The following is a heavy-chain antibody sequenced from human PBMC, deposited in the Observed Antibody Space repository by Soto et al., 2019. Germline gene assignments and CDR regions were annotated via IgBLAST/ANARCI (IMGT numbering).Heavy chain of an antibody. CDR2: ISGTGGST. CDR1: GFTFSNYA. V-gene: IGHV3-23*01. CDR3: ARDPWAADY. D-gene: IGHD6-25*01. Sequence: GGSLRLSCAASGFTFSNYAMSWVRQAPGKGLEWVSAISGTGGSTYYADSVKGRFTISRVNSKNTLNLQMNSLRAEDTAVYYCARDPWAADYWGQGTLDTVSS. J-gene: IGHJ4*02.